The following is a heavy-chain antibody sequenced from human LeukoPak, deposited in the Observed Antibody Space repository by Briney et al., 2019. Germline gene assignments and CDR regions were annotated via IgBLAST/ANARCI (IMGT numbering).Heavy chain of an antibody. CDR1: GFTFSNYW. CDR3: ARVGDGSGSYPNFDY. J-gene: IGHJ4*02. Sequence: PGGSLRLSCAASGFTFSNYWMHWVRQAPGKGLVWVSRINSDGRSTKYADSVKGRFTISRDNAKNSLYLQMNSLRAEDTAVYYCARVGDGSGSYPNFDYWGQGTLVTVSS. CDR2: INSDGRST. V-gene: IGHV3-74*01. D-gene: IGHD3-10*01.